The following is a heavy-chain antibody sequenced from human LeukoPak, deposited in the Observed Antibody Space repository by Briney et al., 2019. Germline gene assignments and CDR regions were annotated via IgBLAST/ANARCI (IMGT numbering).Heavy chain of an antibody. J-gene: IGHJ4*02. Sequence: GGSLRLSCAASGFTFSSYGMHWVRQAPGKGLEWVAVISYDGSNKYYADSVKGRFTISRDNSKNTLYLQMNSLRAEDTAVYYCARALDYYDSSGYYYQQGFDYWGQGTLVTVSS. CDR3: ARALDYYDSSGYYYQQGFDY. D-gene: IGHD3-22*01. CDR1: GFTFSSYG. CDR2: ISYDGSNK. V-gene: IGHV3-30*03.